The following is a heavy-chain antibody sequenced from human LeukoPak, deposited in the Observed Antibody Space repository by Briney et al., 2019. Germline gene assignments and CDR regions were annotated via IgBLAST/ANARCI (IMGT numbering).Heavy chain of an antibody. V-gene: IGHV1-18*01. D-gene: IGHD4-17*01. CDR1: GGTFSSYA. CDR3: ARLTVTTSPEWFDP. Sequence: ASVKVSCKASGGTFSSYAISWVRQAPGQGLEWMGWISAYNGNTNYAQKLQGRVTMTTDTSTSTAYMELRSLRSDDTAVYYCARLTVTTSPEWFDPWGQGTLVTVSS. CDR2: ISAYNGNT. J-gene: IGHJ5*02.